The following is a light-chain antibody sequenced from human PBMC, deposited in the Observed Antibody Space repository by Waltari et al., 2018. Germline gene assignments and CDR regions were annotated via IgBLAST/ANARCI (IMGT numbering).Light chain of an antibody. CDR1: RSDVGGYHY. V-gene: IGLV2-14*03. Sequence: QSALTQPVPVSGSPGQSITISCTATRSDVGGYHYVSWFQQHPDKAPKLMIYDVSNRPSGVSNRFSGSKSGNTASLTISGLQAEDEADYYCTSYAGSTTPVVFGGGTKLTVL. J-gene: IGLJ2*01. CDR2: DVS. CDR3: TSYAGSTTPVV.